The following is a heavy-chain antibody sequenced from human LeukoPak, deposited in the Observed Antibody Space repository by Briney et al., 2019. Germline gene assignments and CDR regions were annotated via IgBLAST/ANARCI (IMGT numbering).Heavy chain of an antibody. CDR3: ARAKPKNIVRELIMRREGRYYFDY. V-gene: IGHV3-53*01. Sequence: GGSLRLSCAASGFTVSSYYMSWVRQAPGKGLEWVSVIYHGGSTYYAASVKGRFTISRDTSKSTLSFKMNSLSAEDTAVYYCARAKPKNIVRELIMRREGRYYFDYWGQGTLVTVSS. CDR2: IYHGGST. D-gene: IGHD3-10*01. J-gene: IGHJ4*02. CDR1: GFTVSSYY.